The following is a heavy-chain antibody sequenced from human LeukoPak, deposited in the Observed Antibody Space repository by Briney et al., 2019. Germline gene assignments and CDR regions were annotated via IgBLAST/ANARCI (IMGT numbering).Heavy chain of an antibody. D-gene: IGHD2-2*03. CDR1: GFTVSSNY. V-gene: IGHV3-53*01. CDR3: VPGYCSSTSCLDY. CDR2: IYSGGST. Sequence: PGGSLRLSCAASGFTVSSNYMSWVRQAPGKGLEWVSVIYSGGSTYYADSVKGRFTISRDNSKNTLYLQMNSLRAEDTAVYYCVPGYCSSTSCLDYWGQGTLVTVSS. J-gene: IGHJ4*02.